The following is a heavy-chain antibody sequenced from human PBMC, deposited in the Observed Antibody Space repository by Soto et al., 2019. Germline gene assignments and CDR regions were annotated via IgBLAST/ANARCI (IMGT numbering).Heavy chain of an antibody. D-gene: IGHD2-15*01. CDR3: ARDRPCSGGSCADYYYYGMAV. V-gene: IGHV1-46*01. CDR2: INPSGGST. J-gene: IGHJ6*02. Sequence: ASVKVSCKASGYTFTSYYMHWVRQAPGQGLEWMGIINPSGGSTSYAQKFQGRVTMTRDTSTSTVYMELSSLRSEDTAVYYCARDRPCSGGSCADYYYYGMAVWGQGTTVTVSS. CDR1: GYTFTSYY.